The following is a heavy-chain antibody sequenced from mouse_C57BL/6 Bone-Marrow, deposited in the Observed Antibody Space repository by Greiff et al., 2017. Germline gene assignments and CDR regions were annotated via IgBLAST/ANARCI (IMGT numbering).Heavy chain of an antibody. CDR3: ASSGVRYPAWFAY. CDR1: GYTFTSYW. J-gene: IGHJ3*01. V-gene: IGHV1-64*01. Sequence: QVQLQQPGAELVKPGASVKLSCKASGYTFTSYWMHWVKQRPGQGLEWIGMIHPNSGSTNYNEKFKSKATLTVDKSSSTAYMQLSSLTSEDSAVYYCASSGVRYPAWFAYWGRGTLVTVSA. CDR2: IHPNSGST. D-gene: IGHD1-1*01.